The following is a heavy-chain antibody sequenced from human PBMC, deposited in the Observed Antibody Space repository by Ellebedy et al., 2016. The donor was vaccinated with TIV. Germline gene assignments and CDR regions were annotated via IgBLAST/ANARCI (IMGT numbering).Heavy chain of an antibody. Sequence: PGGSLRLSCAASGFIFSGYWMHWVRQAPGKGLVWVSRINSDGSDTAYADSVRGRFTISRDNAKNTLYLRMNSLRAEDTAVYYCAAVQYWEAVFDMWGQGTMVTVSS. V-gene: IGHV3-74*01. CDR2: INSDGSDT. CDR1: GFIFSGYW. CDR3: AAVQYWEAVFDM. D-gene: IGHD2-8*02. J-gene: IGHJ3*02.